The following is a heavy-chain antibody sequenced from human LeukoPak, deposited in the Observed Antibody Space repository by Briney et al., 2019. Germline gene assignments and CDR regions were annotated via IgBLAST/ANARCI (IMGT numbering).Heavy chain of an antibody. V-gene: IGHV3-74*01. CDR2: INSDGSSI. Sequence: GGSLRLSCAASGSTFSSYWMHWVRQAPGKGLVWVSRINSDGSSISYADSVKGRLTISRDNAKNTLYLQMNSLRAEDTAVYYCARGTGYGVFDYWGQGTLVTVSS. D-gene: IGHD1-14*01. CDR3: ARGTGYGVFDY. J-gene: IGHJ4*02. CDR1: GSTFSSYW.